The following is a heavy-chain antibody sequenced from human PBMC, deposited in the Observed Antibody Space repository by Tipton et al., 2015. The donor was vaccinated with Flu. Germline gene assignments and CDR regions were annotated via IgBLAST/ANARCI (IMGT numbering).Heavy chain of an antibody. CDR2: INPSGGST. CDR3: AREMGYSYGLDY. J-gene: IGHJ4*02. Sequence: QSGAEVKEPGASVKVSCKASGYTFTRYSIHWVRQAPGQGLECMGIINPSGGSTNYAQKFQGRVTVTRDTSTSTVYMELSSLRSQDTAVYYCAREMGYSYGLDYWGQGTLVTVSS. V-gene: IGHV1-46*01. D-gene: IGHD5-18*01. CDR1: GYTFTRYS.